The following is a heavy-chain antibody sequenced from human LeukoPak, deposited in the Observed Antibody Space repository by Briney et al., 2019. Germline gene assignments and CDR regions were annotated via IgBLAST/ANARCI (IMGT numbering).Heavy chain of an antibody. CDR3: ARAGQWLVLTGGGLFDY. CDR2: INPSGGST. Sequence: GASVKVSCKASGYTFTGYYMHWVRQAPGQGLEWMGIINPSGGSTSYAQKFQGRVTMTRDTSISTAYMELRSLRSDDTAVYYCARAGQWLVLTGGGLFDYWGQGTLVTVSS. V-gene: IGHV1-46*01. CDR1: GYTFTGYY. D-gene: IGHD6-19*01. J-gene: IGHJ4*02.